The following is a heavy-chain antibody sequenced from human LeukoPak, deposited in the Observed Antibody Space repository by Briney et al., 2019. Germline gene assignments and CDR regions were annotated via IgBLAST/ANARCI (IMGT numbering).Heavy chain of an antibody. Sequence: GGSLRLSCVTSGFTFSRYSMRWVRQAPGKGLEWVSSIYFTGNYISYADSVKGRFTISRDNPKNSLYLQMNSLRDEDTAVYYCAREFNTVGNFDYWGQGTLVTASS. D-gene: IGHD3-10*01. V-gene: IGHV3-21*01. J-gene: IGHJ4*02. CDR1: GFTFSRYS. CDR3: AREFNTVGNFDY. CDR2: IYFTGNYI.